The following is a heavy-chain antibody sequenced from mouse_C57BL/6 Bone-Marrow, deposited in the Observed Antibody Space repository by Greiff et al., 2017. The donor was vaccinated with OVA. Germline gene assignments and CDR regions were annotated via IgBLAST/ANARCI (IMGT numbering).Heavy chain of an antibody. CDR1: GYTFTSYG. D-gene: IGHD4-1*01. CDR3: ARDLGNLFAY. V-gene: IGHV1-81*01. J-gene: IGHJ3*01. CDR2: IYPRSGNT. Sequence: QVQLQQSGAELARPGASVKLSCKASGYTFTSYGISWVKQRTGQGLEWIGEIYPRSGNTYYNEKFKGKATLTADKSSSTAYMELRSLTSENSAVYFCARDLGNLFAYWGQGTLVTVSA.